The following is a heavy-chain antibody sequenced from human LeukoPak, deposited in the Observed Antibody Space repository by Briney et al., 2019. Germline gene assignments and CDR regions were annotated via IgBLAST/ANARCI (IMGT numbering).Heavy chain of an antibody. Sequence: ASPKVSCKASGYTLTSYYMHWVPHAPRQGLEWMGIINPSGGSTSYAQKFQGRVTMTRDTSTSTVYMELSSLRSEDTAVYYCARDFRGDNWFDPWGQGTLVTVSS. CDR2: INPSGGST. D-gene: IGHD3-10*01. V-gene: IGHV1-46*01. CDR3: ARDFRGDNWFDP. J-gene: IGHJ5*02. CDR1: GYTLTSYY.